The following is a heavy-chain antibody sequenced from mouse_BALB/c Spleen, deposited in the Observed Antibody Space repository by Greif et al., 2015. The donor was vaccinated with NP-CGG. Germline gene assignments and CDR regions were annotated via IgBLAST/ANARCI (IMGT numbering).Heavy chain of an antibody. J-gene: IGHJ3*01. CDR3: TRGGPWFAY. V-gene: IGHV1S81*02. Sequence: QVQLQQPGAELVKPGASVKLSCKASGYTFTSYYMYWVKQRPGQGLEWIGEINPSNGGTNFNEKCKSKATLTVDKSSSTAYMQLSSLTSEDSAVYYCTRGGPWFAYWGQGTLVTVSA. CDR1: GYTFTSYY. CDR2: INPSNGGT.